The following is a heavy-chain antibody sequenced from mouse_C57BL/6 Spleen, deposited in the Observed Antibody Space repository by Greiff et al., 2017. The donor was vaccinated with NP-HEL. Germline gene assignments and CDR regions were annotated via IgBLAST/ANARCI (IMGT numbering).Heavy chain of an antibody. CDR2: IDPENGDT. J-gene: IGHJ2*01. Sequence: EVQLQQSGAELVRPGASVKLSCTASGFNIKDDYMHWVKQRPEQGLEWIGWIDPENGDTEYASKFQGKATITADTSSNTAYMQLSSLTSEVTAFYYCTPIYYGNGGYWGQGTTLTVSS. D-gene: IGHD2-1*01. CDR3: TPIYYGNGGY. V-gene: IGHV14-4*01. CDR1: GFNIKDDY.